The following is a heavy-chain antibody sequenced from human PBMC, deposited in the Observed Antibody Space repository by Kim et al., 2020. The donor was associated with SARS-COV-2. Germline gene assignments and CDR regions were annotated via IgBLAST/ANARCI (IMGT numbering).Heavy chain of an antibody. D-gene: IGHD2-8*01. Sequence: SETLSLTCTVSGGSISSSSYYWGWIRQPPGKGLEWIGSIYYSGSTYYNPSLKSRVTISVDTSKNQFSLKLSSVTAADTAVYYCARGTIVLMVYAMPTWFDPWGQRTLVTVSS. J-gene: IGHJ5*02. V-gene: IGHV4-39*07. CDR2: IYYSGST. CDR3: ARGTIVLMVYAMPTWFDP. CDR1: GGSISSSSYY.